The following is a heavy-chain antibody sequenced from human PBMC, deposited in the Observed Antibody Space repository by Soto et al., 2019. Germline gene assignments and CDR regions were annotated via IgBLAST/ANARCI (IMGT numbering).Heavy chain of an antibody. Sequence: QVQVVESGGGVVQPGRSLRLSCVASGFTFSNFGMHWVRQAPGKGLERVAVIWHDGKNKYYADSAESRFTVSRDNSKNTLYLQMDSLTAEDTAVYYCARDPGQDEAMDYWGQGTLVTVSS. J-gene: IGHJ4*02. V-gene: IGHV3-33*01. CDR3: ARDPGQDEAMDY. CDR2: IWHDGKNK. CDR1: GFTFSNFG.